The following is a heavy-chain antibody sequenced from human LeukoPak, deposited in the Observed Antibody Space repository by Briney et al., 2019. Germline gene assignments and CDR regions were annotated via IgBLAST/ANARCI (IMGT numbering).Heavy chain of an antibody. Sequence: GGSLRLSCRASGFTFSAYAMTWVRQTPGKGLEWVSGISGSGGSTYYSGSVKGRFTISRDNSKNTLFLQMNSLRAEDTALYFCAKGKSGDSSDYYPDYWGQGTLVIVSS. D-gene: IGHD3-22*01. CDR1: GFTFSAYA. CDR3: AKGKSGDSSDYYPDY. V-gene: IGHV3-23*01. CDR2: ISGSGGST. J-gene: IGHJ4*02.